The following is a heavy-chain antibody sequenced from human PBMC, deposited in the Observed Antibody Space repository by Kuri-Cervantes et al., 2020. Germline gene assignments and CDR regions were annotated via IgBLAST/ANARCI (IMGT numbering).Heavy chain of an antibody. V-gene: IGHV4-38-2*01. CDR2: IYYTGST. D-gene: IGHD1-14*01. CDR1: DSSITSPYY. Sequence: SQTLSLTCAISDSSITSPYYWAWIRQPPGKGLEWIGSIYYTGSTYYSPSLKSRVTISGDTSKNQFSLKLSSVTAADTAVYYCVRPGHPTPYFYYMDVWGTGTTVTVSS. J-gene: IGHJ6*03. CDR3: VRPGHPTPYFYYMDV.